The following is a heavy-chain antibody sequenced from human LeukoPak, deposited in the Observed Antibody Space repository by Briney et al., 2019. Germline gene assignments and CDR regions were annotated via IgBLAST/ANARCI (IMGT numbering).Heavy chain of an antibody. D-gene: IGHD1-26*01. Sequence: PSETLSLTCAVSGGXISSGGYPWSWIRQPPGKGLEWIGYIYHSGTTYYNPSLKSRVTISIDRSKNQFSLKLSSVTAADTAVYYCARVARWGYYFDYWGQGTLVTVSS. V-gene: IGHV4-30-2*01. CDR1: GGXISSGGYP. CDR3: ARVARWGYYFDY. CDR2: IYHSGTT. J-gene: IGHJ4*02.